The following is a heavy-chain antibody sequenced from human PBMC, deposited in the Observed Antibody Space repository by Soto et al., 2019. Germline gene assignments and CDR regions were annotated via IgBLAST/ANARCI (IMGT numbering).Heavy chain of an antibody. V-gene: IGHV4-34*01. J-gene: IGHJ4*02. Sequence: SETLSLTCAVYGGSFSGYYWSWIRQPPGKGLEWIGEINHSGSTNYNPSLKSRVTISVDTSKNQFSLKLSSVTAADTAVYYCAIGFYDSGGYYYPALDYWGQGTLVTVSS. CDR3: AIGFYDSGGYYYPALDY. CDR1: GGSFSGYY. CDR2: INHSGST. D-gene: IGHD3-22*01.